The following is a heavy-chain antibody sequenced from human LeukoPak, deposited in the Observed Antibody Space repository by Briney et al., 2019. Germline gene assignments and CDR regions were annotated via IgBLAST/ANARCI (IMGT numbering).Heavy chain of an antibody. Sequence: EASVKVSCKASGYTSTGYHMHWVRQAPGQGLEWMGWISAYNGNTNYAQKLQGRVTMTTDTSTSTAYMELRSLRSDDTAVYYCAASVVVPAAKLSYYYYGMDVWGQGTTVTVSS. D-gene: IGHD2-2*01. V-gene: IGHV1-18*04. CDR3: AASVVVPAAKLSYYYYGMDV. J-gene: IGHJ6*02. CDR2: ISAYNGNT. CDR1: GYTSTGYH.